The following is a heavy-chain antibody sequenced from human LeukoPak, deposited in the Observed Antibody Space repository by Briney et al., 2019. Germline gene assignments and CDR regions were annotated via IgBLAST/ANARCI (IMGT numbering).Heavy chain of an antibody. Sequence: GGSLRLSCAASGITFSSYNMNWVRQAPGKGLEWVSSISSSSNYIYYADSVKGRFTISRDNAKNSLYLQMNGLRAEDTAVYYCAKNRGHCVDGVCHNYYYMDVWGRGTTVTVSS. D-gene: IGHD2-8*02. V-gene: IGHV3-21*04. CDR1: GITFSSYN. J-gene: IGHJ6*03. CDR3: AKNRGHCVDGVCHNYYYMDV. CDR2: ISSSSNYI.